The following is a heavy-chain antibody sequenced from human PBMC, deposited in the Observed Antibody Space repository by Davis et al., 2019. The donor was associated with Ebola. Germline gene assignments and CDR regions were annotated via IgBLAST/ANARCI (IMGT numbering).Heavy chain of an antibody. CDR3: ARHVDGDFWYFDL. J-gene: IGHJ2*01. CDR1: GFTFSSYS. Sequence: GESLKISCAASGFTFSSYSMNWVRQAPGKGPEWVSVFYTDERTYYADSVKGRFTVSRDNSENMLYLQMNTLKAEDTAVYYCARHVDGDFWYFDLWGRGTRVTVSS. CDR2: FYTDERT. V-gene: IGHV3-66*04. D-gene: IGHD4-17*01.